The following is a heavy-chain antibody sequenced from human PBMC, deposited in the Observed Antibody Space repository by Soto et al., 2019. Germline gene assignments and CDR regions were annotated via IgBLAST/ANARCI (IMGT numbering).Heavy chain of an antibody. CDR2: IYGDDAK. Sequence: QITLKESGPTLVSPTQTLTLTCTFSAFSLTTNAVGVGWIRQPPGKALQWLTNIYGDDAKWYSPSLKNRLTITKDTSKNQVVLSMSNMDPVDTATYYCVHTPAYCTGTGCNYFDFWGLGTLVTVSS. J-gene: IGHJ4*02. CDR3: VHTPAYCTGTGCNYFDF. D-gene: IGHD2-8*02. V-gene: IGHV2-5*02. CDR1: AFSLTTNAVG.